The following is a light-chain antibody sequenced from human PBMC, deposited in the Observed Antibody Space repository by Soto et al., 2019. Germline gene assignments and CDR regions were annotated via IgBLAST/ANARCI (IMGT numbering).Light chain of an antibody. V-gene: IGKV1-13*02. CDR3: QHYNSYSEA. Sequence: ALQLTQSPSSLSASVGDRITITCRASQGIGTALAWYQQKPGKAPKLLIYKASTLKSGVPSRFSGSGSGTEFTLTISSLQPDDFATYYCQHYNSYSEAFGQGTKVELK. CDR2: KAS. J-gene: IGKJ1*01. CDR1: QGIGTA.